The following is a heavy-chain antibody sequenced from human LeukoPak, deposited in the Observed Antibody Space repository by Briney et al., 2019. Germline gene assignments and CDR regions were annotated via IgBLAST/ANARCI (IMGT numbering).Heavy chain of an antibody. V-gene: IGHV3-74*01. CDR3: ARDRHDYGGSCLDY. CDR2: INSDGSST. D-gene: IGHD4-23*01. CDR1: GFTFSSYW. J-gene: IGHJ4*02. Sequence: GGSLRLSCAAAGFTFSSYWMHWVRQAPGKGLLWVSRINSDGSSTSYADSVKGRFTISRDNAKNTLYLQMNSLRAEDTAVYYCARDRHDYGGSCLDYWGQGTLVTVSS.